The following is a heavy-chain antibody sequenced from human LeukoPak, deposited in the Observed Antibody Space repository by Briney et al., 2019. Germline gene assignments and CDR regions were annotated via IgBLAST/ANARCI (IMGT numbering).Heavy chain of an antibody. CDR1: GFTFSSYA. CDR3: AKDPGWELLSWYDY. V-gene: IGHV3-23*01. D-gene: IGHD1-26*01. Sequence: GGSLRLSCAASGFTFSSYAMSWVSQAPGKGLEWVSGFSDSGGSAYYADSVKGRFTLSRDSTKNTLVLQMNSLRAEDTAVYYCAKDPGWELLSWYDYWGQGTLVTVSS. CDR2: FSDSGGSA. J-gene: IGHJ4*02.